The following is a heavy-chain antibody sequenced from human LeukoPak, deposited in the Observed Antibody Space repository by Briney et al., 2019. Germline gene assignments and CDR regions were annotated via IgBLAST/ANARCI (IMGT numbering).Heavy chain of an antibody. V-gene: IGHV4-61*01. CDR3: ARRGGSGRSFDY. CDR1: GASVSSGSYY. CDR2: IYYSGST. D-gene: IGHD3-10*01. J-gene: IGHJ4*02. Sequence: PSETLSLTCTVSGASVSSGSYYWSWLRQPPGKGLEWIGYIYYSGSTNYNPSLKSRVTISVDTSKNQFSLKVSSVTAADTAVYYCARRGGSGRSFDYWGQGTLVTVSS.